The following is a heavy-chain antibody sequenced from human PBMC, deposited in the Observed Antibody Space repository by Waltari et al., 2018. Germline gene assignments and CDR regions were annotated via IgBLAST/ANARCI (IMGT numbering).Heavy chain of an antibody. V-gene: IGHV4-34*01. CDR1: GGSFSGYY. CDR2: INHSGST. CDR3: ARGKMTMVRGVTDAFDI. D-gene: IGHD3-10*01. J-gene: IGHJ3*02. Sequence: QVQLQQWGAGLLKPSETLSLTCAVYGGSFSGYYWSWIRQPPGKGLEWIGEINHSGSTNYNPSLKSRVTISVDTSKNQFSLKLSSVTAADTAVYYCARGKMTMVRGVTDAFDIWGQGTMVTVSS.